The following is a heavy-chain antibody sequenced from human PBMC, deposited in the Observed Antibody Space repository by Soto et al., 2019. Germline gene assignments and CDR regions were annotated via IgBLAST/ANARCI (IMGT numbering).Heavy chain of an antibody. CDR3: ARDHGCSVGSCYSCHYYSAMEV. Sequence: GYSVKVSCKASGGTFSSYAISWVRQAPGQGLEWMGGIIPIFGTANYAQKFQGRVTITADESTSTAYMELSSLRSEDTAVYYCARDHGCSVGSCYSCHYYSAMEVGSQVITVSVSS. J-gene: IGHJ6*02. V-gene: IGHV1-69*13. CDR1: GGTFSSYA. D-gene: IGHD2-15*01. CDR2: IIPIFGTA.